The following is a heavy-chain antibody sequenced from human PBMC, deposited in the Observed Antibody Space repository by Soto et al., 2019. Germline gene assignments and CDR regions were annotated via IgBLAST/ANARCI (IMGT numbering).Heavy chain of an antibody. CDR3: ARVPDY. CDR2: MYHSGST. CDR1: GGSISSGGYS. D-gene: IGHD2-2*01. J-gene: IGHJ4*02. V-gene: IGHV4-30-2*01. Sequence: QLQLQESGSGLVKPSQTLSLTCAVSGGSISSGGYSWSWIRQPPGKGLEWIGYMYHSGSTYYTPSLMSRVAISIDRSKNQFSLTLSSVTAADMAVYSCARVPDYWGQGILVTVSS.